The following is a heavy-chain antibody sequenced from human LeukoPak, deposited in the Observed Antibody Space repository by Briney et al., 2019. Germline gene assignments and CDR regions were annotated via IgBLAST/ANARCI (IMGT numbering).Heavy chain of an antibody. D-gene: IGHD6-13*01. Sequence: PSETLFLTCAVSGGSISSGDYYWSWIRQPPGKDLEWIGYIYYSGSTYYNPSLKSRVTISVDTSKNQFSLKLSSVTAADTAVYYCARDLSAAAGTWAFDLWGRGTLVTVSS. V-gene: IGHV4-30-4*08. CDR2: IYYSGST. CDR3: ARDLSAAAGTWAFDL. J-gene: IGHJ2*01. CDR1: GGSISSGDYY.